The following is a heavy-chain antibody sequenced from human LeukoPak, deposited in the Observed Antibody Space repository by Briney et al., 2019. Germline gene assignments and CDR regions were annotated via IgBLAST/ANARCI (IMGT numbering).Heavy chain of an antibody. Sequence: PRASVKVSCKASGYTFTGDQIYWLRQAPGQGLEWVGWIKPSSGDTLYEQKFQGRVTMTRDKSISSAYMELSSLRSDDTAVYYCARKSAGFLTAWGQGTLVTVSS. V-gene: IGHV1-2*02. CDR2: IKPSSGDT. CDR1: GYTFTGDQ. J-gene: IGHJ5*02. D-gene: IGHD2/OR15-2a*01. CDR3: ARKSAGFLTA.